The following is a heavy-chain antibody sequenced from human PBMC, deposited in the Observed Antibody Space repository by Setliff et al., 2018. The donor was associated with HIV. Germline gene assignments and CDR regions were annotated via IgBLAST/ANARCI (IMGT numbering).Heavy chain of an antibody. Sequence: PSETLSLTCTVSGGSISGDFWTWIRQPAGEGLEWIGSIYYSGITYYNSSLKSRVTISVDTSKNQFSLKLSSVTAADTAVYYCARDRLTYYFDYWGQGILVTVSS. CDR2: IYYSGIT. J-gene: IGHJ4*02. CDR1: GGSISGDF. CDR3: ARDRLTYYFDY. D-gene: IGHD3-22*01. V-gene: IGHV4-4*07.